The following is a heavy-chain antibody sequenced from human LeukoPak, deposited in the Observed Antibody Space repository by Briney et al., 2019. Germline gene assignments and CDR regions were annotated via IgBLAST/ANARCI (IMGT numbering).Heavy chain of an antibody. CDR2: IIPVLGIP. D-gene: IGHD4/OR15-4a*01. J-gene: IGHJ3*02. Sequence: ASVKVSCRASGGTLGGYGITWVRQAPGQGLEWMGRIIPVLGIPNYAQKFQGRVTITADKSTSTAYMELSSLRSEDTAEYYCAREGSGTVLTVPWAFDIWGQGTMVTVSS. CDR3: AREGSGTVLTVPWAFDI. CDR1: GGTLGGYG. V-gene: IGHV1-69*04.